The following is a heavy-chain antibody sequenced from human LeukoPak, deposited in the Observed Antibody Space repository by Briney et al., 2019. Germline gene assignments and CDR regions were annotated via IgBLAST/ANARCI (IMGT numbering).Heavy chain of an antibody. CDR3: VREGGFDY. V-gene: IGHV3-23*01. CDR2: ISGSGGST. J-gene: IGHJ4*02. Sequence: GGSLRLSCAASGFTFSSHAMSWVRQAPGKGLEWVSAISGSGGSTYYADSVKGRFTISRDNAKNSLYLQMNSLRDEDTALYYCVREGGFDYWGQGTLVTVS. CDR1: GFTFSSHA.